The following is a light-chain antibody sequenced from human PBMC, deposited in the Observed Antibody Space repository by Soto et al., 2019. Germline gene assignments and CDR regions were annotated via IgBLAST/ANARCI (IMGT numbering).Light chain of an antibody. CDR2: EVS. Sequence: QSALTQPPSASGSPGQSVTISCTGTSSDVGGYNYVSWYQQHPGKAPKLMIYEVSKRTSGVPDRFSGSKSGHTASLTVSWLQAEVEADYYCSSYSGSNNLVFGGGTKLTVL. CDR3: SSYSGSNNLV. V-gene: IGLV2-8*01. J-gene: IGLJ3*02. CDR1: SSDVGGYNY.